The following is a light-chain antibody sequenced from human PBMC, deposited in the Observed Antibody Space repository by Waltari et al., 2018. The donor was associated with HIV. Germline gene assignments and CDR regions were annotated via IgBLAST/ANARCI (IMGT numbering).Light chain of an antibody. CDR2: ENK. J-gene: IGLJ2*01. CDR1: SSNIGSNY. Sequence: QSVLTQPPSASGTPGQRVTISCSGRSSNIGSNYVYWYQQLPGTAPKLRISENKLRPSRFRKRFSGSKYGTSGSLAISGLRSEDEADYYCAAWDDSMSGPHVVFGGGTKLTVL. V-gene: IGLV1-47*01. CDR3: AAWDDSMSGPHVV.